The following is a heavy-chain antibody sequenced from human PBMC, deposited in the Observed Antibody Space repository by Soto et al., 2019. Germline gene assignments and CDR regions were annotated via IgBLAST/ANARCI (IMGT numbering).Heavy chain of an antibody. J-gene: IGHJ4*02. D-gene: IGHD2-21*01. CDR1: GFAISSYS. CDR2: MSFDGNSK. Sequence: QVQLVESGGGVVQPGTSLRLSCAASGFAISSYSMHWVRQAPGKGLEWVAVMSFDGNSKYFADSVKGRFMISRDTSKNTWSLEMESLGAEDSALYHCTRGRSVIANDDFEYWGQGTQVTVSS. V-gene: IGHV3-30-3*01. CDR3: TRGRSVIANDDFEY.